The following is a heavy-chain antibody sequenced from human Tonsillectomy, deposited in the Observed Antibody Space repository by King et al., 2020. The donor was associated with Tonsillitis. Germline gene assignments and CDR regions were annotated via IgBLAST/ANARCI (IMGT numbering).Heavy chain of an antibody. J-gene: IGHJ4*02. V-gene: IGHV3-23*04. CDR1: GFTFSNFA. CDR2: ISGSGAP. D-gene: IGHD6-13*01. CDR3: AKAGPKHAIAVAEGPFDY. Sequence: VQLVESGGGLVQPGGSLRLSCAASGFTFSNFAMNWGRQGPGKGLDWVSGISGSGAPIYPGSVGGRFTISVDTSKNTVYLQMDILRAEDTAAYYCAKAGPKHAIAVAEGPFDYWGQGNLVTVSS.